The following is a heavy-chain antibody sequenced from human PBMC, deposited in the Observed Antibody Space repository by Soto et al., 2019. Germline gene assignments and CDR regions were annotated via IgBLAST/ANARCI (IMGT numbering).Heavy chain of an antibody. J-gene: IGHJ6*02. V-gene: IGHV4-31*03. D-gene: IGHD1-1*01. Sequence: QVQLQESGPGLVKPSQTLSLTCTVSGGSISSGGYYWSWIRQHPGKGLEWIGYISYSGSTYYNPSLKSRVTMSVDTSKNQFSQKLSSVTAADTAVYYCARDPGGGYYYYGMDVWGQGTTVTVSS. CDR1: GGSISSGGYY. CDR3: ARDPGGGYYYYGMDV. CDR2: ISYSGST.